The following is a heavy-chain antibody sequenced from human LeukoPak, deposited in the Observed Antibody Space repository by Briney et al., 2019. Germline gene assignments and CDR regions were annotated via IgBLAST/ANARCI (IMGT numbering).Heavy chain of an antibody. J-gene: IGHJ4*02. Sequence: GGSLRLSCAAYGFTFNSYAMRWVRQAPGKGLEWVSAISCSSGSTYYADSVKGRFTISRDNAKNTLYLQMNSLRAEDMALYYCAKGRCGWLSDYWGQGTLVTVSS. CDR1: GFTFNSYA. CDR3: AKGRCGWLSDY. D-gene: IGHD6-19*01. V-gene: IGHV3-23*01. CDR2: ISCSSGST.